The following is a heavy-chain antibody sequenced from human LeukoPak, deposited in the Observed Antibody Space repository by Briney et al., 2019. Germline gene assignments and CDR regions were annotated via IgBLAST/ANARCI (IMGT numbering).Heavy chain of an antibody. CDR2: INSDGSST. CDR1: GFSFTSYW. Sequence: GGSLRLSCAASGFSFTSYWMHRVRQAPGKGLVWVSRINSDGSSTSYADSVKGRFTISRDNAKNTLYLQMNSLRDEDTAVYYCARESASGSQIDYWGQGTLVTVSS. J-gene: IGHJ4*02. CDR3: ARESASGSQIDY. D-gene: IGHD3-10*01. V-gene: IGHV3-74*01.